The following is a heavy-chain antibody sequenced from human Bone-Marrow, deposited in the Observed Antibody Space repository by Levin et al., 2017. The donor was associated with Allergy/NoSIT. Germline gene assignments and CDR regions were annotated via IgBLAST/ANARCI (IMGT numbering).Heavy chain of an antibody. CDR2: IWAGGSND. V-gene: IGHV3-33*01. D-gene: IGHD6-13*01. Sequence: GESLKISCEASGFTFSNYGMHWVRQAPGKGLEWMAVIWAGGSNDYYADSVKGRFTISRDNSKNTLYLQMNSLRVEDTAVYYCARDPAAAGTFLNYWGQGTLVTVSS. CDR3: ARDPAAAGTFLNY. J-gene: IGHJ4*02. CDR1: GFTFSNYG.